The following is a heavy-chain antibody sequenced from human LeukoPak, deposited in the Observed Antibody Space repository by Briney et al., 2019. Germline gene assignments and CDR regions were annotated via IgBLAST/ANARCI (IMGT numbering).Heavy chain of an antibody. CDR1: GFTFSSYT. CDR2: ISDSTI. Sequence: GGSLRLSCAASGFTFSSYTMNWVRQAPGKGLDWVSYISDSTIYYADSVKGRFTISRDNAKNSLYLQMNSLRAEDTAVYYCARGALLWFGAKMEYYFDYWGQGTPLTVSS. D-gene: IGHD3-10*01. CDR3: ARGALLWFGAKMEYYFDY. V-gene: IGHV3-48*01. J-gene: IGHJ4*02.